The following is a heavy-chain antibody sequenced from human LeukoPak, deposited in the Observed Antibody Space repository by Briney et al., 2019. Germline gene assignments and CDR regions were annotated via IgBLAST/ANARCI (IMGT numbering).Heavy chain of an antibody. CDR2: IYYSGST. J-gene: IGHJ3*02. Sequence: SQTLSLTCTVSGGSISSGGYYWSWSRQHPGRGLEWIGYIYYSGSTYYNPSLKSRVTISVDTSKNQFSLKLSSVTAADTAVYYCASGVTTVNDAFDIWGQGTMVTVSS. V-gene: IGHV4-31*03. CDR3: ASGVTTVNDAFDI. D-gene: IGHD4-17*01. CDR1: GGSISSGGYY.